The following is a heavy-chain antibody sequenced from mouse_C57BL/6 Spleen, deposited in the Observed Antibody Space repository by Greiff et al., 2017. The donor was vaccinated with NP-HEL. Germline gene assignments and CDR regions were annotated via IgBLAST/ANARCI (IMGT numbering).Heavy chain of an antibody. D-gene: IGHD1-1*01. CDR1: GYTFTDYY. V-gene: IGHV1-26*01. J-gene: IGHJ4*01. CDR2: INPNNGGT. CDR3: ARPHIITTVVARGAMDY. Sequence: VQLQQSGPELVKPGASVKISCKASGYTFTDYYMNWVKQSHGKSLEWIGDINPNNGGTSYNQKFKGKATLTVDKSSSTAYMELRSLTSEDSAVYYCARPHIITTVVARGAMDYWGQGTSVTVSS.